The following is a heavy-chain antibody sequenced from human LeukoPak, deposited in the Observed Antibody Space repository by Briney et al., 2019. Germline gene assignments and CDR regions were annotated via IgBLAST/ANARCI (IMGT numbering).Heavy chain of an antibody. CDR2: ISAHNGNI. CDR3: AASLGQWLAR. V-gene: IGHV1-18*01. CDR1: GYTFTSYG. J-gene: IGHJ4*02. Sequence: ASVKVSCKASGYTFTSYGISWVRQAPGQGLEWMGWISAHNGNINYAQKLQGRVTMTEDTSTDTAYMELSSLRSEDTAVYYCAASLGQWLARWGQGTLVTVSS. D-gene: IGHD6-19*01.